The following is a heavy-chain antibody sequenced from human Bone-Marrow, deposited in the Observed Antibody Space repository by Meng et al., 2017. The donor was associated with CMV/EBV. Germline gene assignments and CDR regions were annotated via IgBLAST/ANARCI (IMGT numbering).Heavy chain of an antibody. CDR2: FNPSSGDA. CDR3: ARGYPFDAYDI. CDR1: GYSFASYY. Sequence: ASVKVSCKASGYSFASYYIHWVRQAPGQGLEWMGWFNPSSGDADYAQKFQGRVTMTRDTSISTAYMELSSLRSDDTAAYYCARGYPFDAYDIWGQGTMVSVSS. J-gene: IGHJ3*02. V-gene: IGHV1-2*02. D-gene: IGHD2-15*01.